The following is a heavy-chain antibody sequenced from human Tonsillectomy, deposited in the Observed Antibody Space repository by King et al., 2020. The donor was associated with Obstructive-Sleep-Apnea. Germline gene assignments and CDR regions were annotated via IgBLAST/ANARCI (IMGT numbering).Heavy chain of an antibody. J-gene: IGHJ6*02. CDR3: TFWSGYYPHYYGMDV. CDR2: IIPIFGAT. CDR1: GGTFSSYA. D-gene: IGHD3-3*01. V-gene: IGHV1-69*01. Sequence: QLAQSGAEVKMPGSSVKVSCKASGGTFSSYAISWVRQAPGQGPEWMGGIIPIFGATNYAQKFQDRVTITADESTTTAYMELSSLRSEDTAVYYCTFWSGYYPHYYGMDVWGQGTTVTVSS.